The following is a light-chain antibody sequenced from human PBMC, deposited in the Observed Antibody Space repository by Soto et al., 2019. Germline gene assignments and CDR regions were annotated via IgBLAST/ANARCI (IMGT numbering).Light chain of an antibody. J-gene: IGLJ2*01. V-gene: IGLV1-40*01. CDR3: LSYDDSLSGSGD. CDR1: SSNIGADYD. Sequence: QSVLTQPPSVSGAPGLRVTISCTGSSSNIGADYDVHWYQQIPGKAPKLLIYSNNKRPSGVPDRFSGSKSGTSASLAITGLQAEDEADYYCLSYDDSLSGSGDFGGGTKLTVL. CDR2: SNN.